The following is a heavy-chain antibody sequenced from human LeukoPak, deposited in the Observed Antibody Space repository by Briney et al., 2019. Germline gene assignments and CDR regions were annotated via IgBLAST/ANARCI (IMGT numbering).Heavy chain of an antibody. CDR3: ARDIVNVAVAGTGLRY. J-gene: IGHJ4*02. Sequence: GGSLGLSCAASGFTFSDYYMSWIRQAPGKGLEWVSYISSSGSTIYYADSVKGRFTISRDNAKNSLYLQMNSLRAEDTAVYYCARDIVNVAVAGTGLRYWGQGTLVTVSS. D-gene: IGHD6-19*01. CDR2: ISSSGSTI. V-gene: IGHV3-11*04. CDR1: GFTFSDYY.